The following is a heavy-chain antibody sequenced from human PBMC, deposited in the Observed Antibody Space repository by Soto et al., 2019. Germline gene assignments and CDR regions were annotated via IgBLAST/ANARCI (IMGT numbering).Heavy chain of an antibody. CDR2: LSDSGGST. D-gene: IGHD6-13*01. Sequence: EVQLLESGGGLVQPGGCLRLSCTASGFTFSSHAMTWVRQAPGKGLEWVSGLSDSGGSTYYADSVKGRFTISRDNSMNTLYLQMNTLRAEDTPVYYCAKVSSSWYAGFFDLWGQGTLVTVSS. V-gene: IGHV3-23*01. CDR1: GFTFSSHA. CDR3: AKVSSSWYAGFFDL. J-gene: IGHJ4*02.